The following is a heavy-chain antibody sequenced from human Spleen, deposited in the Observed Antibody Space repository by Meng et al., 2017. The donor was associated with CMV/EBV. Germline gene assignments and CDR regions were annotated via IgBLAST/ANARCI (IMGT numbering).Heavy chain of an antibody. V-gene: IGHV1-18*01. D-gene: IGHD2-21*01. Sequence: ASVKVSCKASGYTITTYGISWVRQAPGQGLEWMGWISSHSGDTNYAPKVQGRVTMTTDTSTNTAYMELRSLRSDDTAIYYCVREYCGGDCSFANFYFDNWGQGTLVTVSS. J-gene: IGHJ4*02. CDR1: GYTITTYG. CDR3: VREYCGGDCSFANFYFDN. CDR2: ISSHSGDT.